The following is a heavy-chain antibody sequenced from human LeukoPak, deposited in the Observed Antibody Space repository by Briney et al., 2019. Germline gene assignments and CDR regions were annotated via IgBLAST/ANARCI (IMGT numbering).Heavy chain of an antibody. J-gene: IGHJ4*02. CDR2: IHPGTGDT. V-gene: IGHV1-2*02. D-gene: IGHD3-10*01. CDR3: SSHYGPGPV. Sequence: ASVRVSCKALGYSFRDHHVIWVRQAPGQGLEWMGWIHPGTGDTKFGQNFQGRLTMTWDTSITTAYMDLIKLTSDDTAVYYCSSHYGPGPVWGQGTLVTASS. CDR1: GYSFRDHH.